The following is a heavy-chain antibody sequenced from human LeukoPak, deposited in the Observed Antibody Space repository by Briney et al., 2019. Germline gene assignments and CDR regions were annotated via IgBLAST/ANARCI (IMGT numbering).Heavy chain of an antibody. D-gene: IGHD3-9*01. V-gene: IGHV3-66*01. CDR2: IYSGETT. CDR3: ARTPYYDILTGYYNVVGLGAFDI. CDR1: GFSVGSSY. Sequence: PGGSLKLSCAGSGFSVGSSYMSWVRQAGGKGLEWVSVIYSGETTFYADSVKGRFTISRDNSKNTLYLQMNSLRAEDTAVYYCARTPYYDILTGYYNVVGLGAFDIWGQGTMVTVSS. J-gene: IGHJ3*02.